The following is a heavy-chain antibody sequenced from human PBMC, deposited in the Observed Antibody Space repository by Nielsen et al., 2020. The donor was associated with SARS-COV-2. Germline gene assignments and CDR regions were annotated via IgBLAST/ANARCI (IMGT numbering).Heavy chain of an antibody. D-gene: IGHD2-2*01. J-gene: IGHJ5*02. CDR1: GGSISGYY. Sequence: SETLSLTCTVSGGSISGYYWSWIRQPPGKGLEWIGEINHSGSTNYNPSLKSRVTISVDTSKNQFSLKLSSVTAADTAVYYCARGYIVVVPAARGHNWFDPWGQGTLVTVSS. CDR3: ARGYIVVVPAARGHNWFDP. CDR2: INHSGST. V-gene: IGHV4-34*01.